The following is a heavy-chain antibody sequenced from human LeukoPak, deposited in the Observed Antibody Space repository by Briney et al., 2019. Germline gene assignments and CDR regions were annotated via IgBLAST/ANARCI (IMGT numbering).Heavy chain of an antibody. CDR2: ISGSGGST. J-gene: IGHJ6*03. V-gene: IGHV3-23*01. Sequence: GGSLRLSCAASGYTFSSYGMHWVRQAPGKGLEWVSAISGSGGSTYYADSVKGRFTISRDNSKNTLYLQMNSLRAEDTAVYYCARVGKIAARPHYYMDVWGKGTTVTVSS. D-gene: IGHD6-6*01. CDR1: GYTFSSYG. CDR3: ARVGKIAARPHYYMDV.